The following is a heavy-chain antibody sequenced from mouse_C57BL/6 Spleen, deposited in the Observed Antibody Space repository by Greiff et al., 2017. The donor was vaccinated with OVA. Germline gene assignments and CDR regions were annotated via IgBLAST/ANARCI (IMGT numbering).Heavy chain of an antibody. CDR3: ARSYGSSPYWYFDV. CDR1: GYSFTDYN. Sequence: VQLQQSGPELVKPGASVKISCKASGYSFTDYNMNWVKQSNGKSLEWIGVINPNYGTTSYNQKFKGKATLTVDQSSSTAYMQLNSLTSEDSAVYDCARSYGSSPYWYFDVWGTGTTVTVSS. V-gene: IGHV1-39*01. J-gene: IGHJ1*03. CDR2: INPNYGTT. D-gene: IGHD1-1*01.